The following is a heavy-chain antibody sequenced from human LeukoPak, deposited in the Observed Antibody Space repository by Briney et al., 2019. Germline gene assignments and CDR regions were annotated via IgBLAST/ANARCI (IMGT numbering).Heavy chain of an antibody. Sequence: PGGPLRLSCAASGFIFSNFAMSWLRQAPGGGLGWVSTISSNGNTTYYADAVKGRFTISRDNSKNTLYLQMNSLRAEDTAVYYCAKSWGWELPMGAFDIWGQGTMVTVSS. CDR2: ISSNGNTT. V-gene: IGHV3-23*01. D-gene: IGHD1-26*01. CDR3: AKSWGWELPMGAFDI. CDR1: GFIFSNFA. J-gene: IGHJ3*02.